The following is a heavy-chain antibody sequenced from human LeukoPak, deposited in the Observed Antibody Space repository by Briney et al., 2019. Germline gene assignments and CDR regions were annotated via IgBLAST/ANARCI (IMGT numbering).Heavy chain of an antibody. V-gene: IGHV1-2*02. D-gene: IGHD4-17*01. CDR3: ARDFWDYGDYPTNAFDI. J-gene: IGHJ3*02. CDR2: INPNSGGT. Sequence: GASVKVSCKASGYTFTGYYMHWVRQAPGQGLEWMGWINPNSGGTNYAQKFQGRVTMTRDTSISTAYMELSRLRSDDTAVYYCARDFWDYGDYPTNAFDIWGQGTMVTVSS. CDR1: GYTFTGYY.